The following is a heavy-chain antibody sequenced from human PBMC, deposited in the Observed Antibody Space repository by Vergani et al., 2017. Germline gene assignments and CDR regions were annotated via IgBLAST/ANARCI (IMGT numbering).Heavy chain of an antibody. D-gene: IGHD3-10*01. CDR2: IIPIFGTA. CDR3: AGVMDYYGSGSYYYYYMDV. CDR1: GGTFSSYA. J-gene: IGHJ6*03. Sequence: QVQLVQSGAEVKKPGSSVKVSCKASGGTFSSYAISWVRQAPGQGLEWMGGIIPIFGTANYAQKFQGRVTITADESTSTAYMELSSLRSEDTAVYYCAGVMDYYGSGSYYYYYMDVWGKGTTVTVSS. V-gene: IGHV1-69*12.